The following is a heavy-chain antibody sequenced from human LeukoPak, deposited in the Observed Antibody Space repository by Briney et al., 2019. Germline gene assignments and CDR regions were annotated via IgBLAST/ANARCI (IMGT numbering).Heavy chain of an antibody. D-gene: IGHD2-8*01. V-gene: IGHV3-7*03. CDR2: IRQDGNEK. J-gene: IGHJ4*02. CDR1: GFTFSNFW. CDR3: AKVDEIVLKIYPHSYYFDS. Sequence: PGGSLRLSCAASGFTFSNFWMSWVRQAPGKGLEWVANIRQDGNEKYYVDSLKGRFTISRDNAKNSVYLQMSSLRAEDTAVYYCAKVDEIVLKIYPHSYYFDSWGQGTLVTVSS.